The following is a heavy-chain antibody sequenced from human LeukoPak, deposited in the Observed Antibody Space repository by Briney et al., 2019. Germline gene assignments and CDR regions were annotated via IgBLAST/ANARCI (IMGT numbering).Heavy chain of an antibody. D-gene: IGHD5-24*01. Sequence: WASVKVSCKASGYTFTGYYMHWVRQAPGQGLEWMGWINPNNGATKYAQKFQGRVTMSRDTSISTAYMEVSSLRSDDTAVYYCARVASTPYWGQGTLVTVSS. CDR1: GYTFTGYY. J-gene: IGHJ4*02. V-gene: IGHV1-2*02. CDR2: INPNNGAT. CDR3: ARVASTPY.